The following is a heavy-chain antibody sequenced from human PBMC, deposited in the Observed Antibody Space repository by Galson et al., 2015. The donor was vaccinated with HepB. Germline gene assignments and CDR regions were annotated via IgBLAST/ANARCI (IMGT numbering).Heavy chain of an antibody. CDR3: AKGKSRYCSSTSCFRGFDP. CDR2: ISGSGGST. CDR1: GSTFSSYA. V-gene: IGHV3-23*01. J-gene: IGHJ5*02. Sequence: SLRLSCAASGSTFSSYAMSWVRQAPGKGLEWVSAISGSGGSTYYADSVKGRFTISRDNSKNTLYLQMNSLRAEDTAVYYCAKGKSRYCSSTSCFRGFDPWGQGTLVTVSS. D-gene: IGHD2-2*01.